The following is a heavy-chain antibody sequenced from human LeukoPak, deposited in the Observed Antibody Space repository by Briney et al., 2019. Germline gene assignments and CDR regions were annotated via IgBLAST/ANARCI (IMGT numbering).Heavy chain of an antibody. J-gene: IGHJ4*02. V-gene: IGHV4-59*08. CDR3: ARGPGSSSWDYYFDL. D-gene: IGHD6-13*01. CDR1: GGSISTYH. CDR2: IYYSGFT. Sequence: SETLSLTCSVSGGSISTYHWSWIRQSPGKGLEGIGYIYYSGFTNYNPSLNSRVTMSIDRTRNQFSLKLTSVTAADTAVYYCARGPGSSSWDYYFDLWGRGSVVTVSS.